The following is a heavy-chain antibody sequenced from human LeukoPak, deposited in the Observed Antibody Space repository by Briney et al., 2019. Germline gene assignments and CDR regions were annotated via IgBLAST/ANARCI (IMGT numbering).Heavy chain of an antibody. J-gene: IGHJ4*02. CDR2: IYYSGCT. CDR1: GGSISSYY. CDR3: ARVGVPPFWSGYPDGYFDY. V-gene: IGHV4-59*01. D-gene: IGHD3-3*01. Sequence: SETLSLTCTVSGGSISSYYWSWIRQPPGKGLEWIGYIYYSGCTNYNPSLKSRVTISVDTSKNQFSLKLSSVTAADTAVYYCARVGVPPFWSGYPDGYFDYWGQGTLVTVSS.